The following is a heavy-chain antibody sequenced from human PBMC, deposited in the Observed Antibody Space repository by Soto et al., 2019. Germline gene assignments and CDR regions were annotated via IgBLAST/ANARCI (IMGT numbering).Heavy chain of an antibody. CDR1: GFTFSVSA. D-gene: IGHD2-2*01. J-gene: IGHJ6*02. Sequence: QVQVVESGGGVVQPGTSLRLSCAASGFTFSVSAIHWVSQAPGKGLEWVAVISSDGSHQYYADSVRGRFTISRDNPKNTLYLQMNSLRAEDTAVYYCARPYCRSTRCYLYYYGMDVWGPGTTVTVSS. V-gene: IGHV3-30-3*01. CDR3: ARPYCRSTRCYLYYYGMDV. CDR2: ISSDGSHQ.